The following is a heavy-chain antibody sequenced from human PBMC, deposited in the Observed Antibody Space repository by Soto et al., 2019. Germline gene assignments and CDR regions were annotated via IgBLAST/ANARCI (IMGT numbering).Heavy chain of an antibody. J-gene: IGHJ6*02. V-gene: IGHV3-23*01. CDR2: ISGSGGST. D-gene: IGHD2-2*01. CDR3: AKALAVAMVPAAIGGGMDV. CDR1: GFTFSSYA. Sequence: AGGSLRLSCAASGFTFSSYAMSWVRQAPGKGLEWVSAISGSGGSTYYADSVKGRFTISRDNSKNTLYLQMNSLRAEDTAVYYCAKALAVAMVPAAIGGGMDVWGQGTTVTVSS.